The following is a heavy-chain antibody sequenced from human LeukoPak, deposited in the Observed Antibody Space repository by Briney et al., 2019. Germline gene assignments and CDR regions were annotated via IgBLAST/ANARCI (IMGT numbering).Heavy chain of an antibody. J-gene: IGHJ4*02. V-gene: IGHV3-23*01. D-gene: IGHD3-3*01. CDR3: AKVDYDFRSGYYFH. CDR2: ISNIGGST. Sequence: GGSLRPSCADSGLTLSSFDMSWVRQAPGKGLEWDSSISNIGGSTYYADSVKGRFTISRDNSKNMVYLQMNSLRVEDTAVYYCAKVDYDFRSGYYFHWGQGTLVSVSS. CDR1: GLTLSSFD.